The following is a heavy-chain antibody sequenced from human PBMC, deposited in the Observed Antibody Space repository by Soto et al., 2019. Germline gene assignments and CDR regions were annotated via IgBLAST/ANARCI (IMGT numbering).Heavy chain of an antibody. V-gene: IGHV1-69*01. CDR3: ARAAHCSSTSCYSWFDP. D-gene: IGHD2-2*02. J-gene: IGHJ5*02. Sequence: QVQLVQSGAEVKKPGSSVKVSCKASGGTFSSYAISWVRQAPGQGLEWMGGIIPIFGTANYAQKFQGRVTITADESTSTAYMERSSLRSEDTAVYYCARAAHCSSTSCYSWFDPWGQGTLVTVSS. CDR2: IIPIFGTA. CDR1: GGTFSSYA.